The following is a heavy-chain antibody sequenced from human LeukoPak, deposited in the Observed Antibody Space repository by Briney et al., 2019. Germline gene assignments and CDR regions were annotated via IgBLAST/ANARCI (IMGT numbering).Heavy chain of an antibody. CDR3: ARGSPSSTSAADY. J-gene: IGHJ4*02. CDR2: MTPNSGNT. Sequence: ASVKVSCKASGYTFTSYDINWVRQATGQGLEWMGWMTPNSGNTGYAQKFQGRVTMTRNTSISTAYMELSSLRSEDTAVYYCARGSPSSTSAADYWGQGTLVTVSS. D-gene: IGHD2-2*01. CDR1: GYTFTSYD. V-gene: IGHV1-8*01.